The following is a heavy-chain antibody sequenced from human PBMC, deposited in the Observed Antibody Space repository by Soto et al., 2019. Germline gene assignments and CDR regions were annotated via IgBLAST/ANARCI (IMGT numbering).Heavy chain of an antibody. CDR3: ARVTHHLVVVVAAIDY. D-gene: IGHD2-15*01. J-gene: IGHJ4*02. CDR1: GFTFSSYA. CDR2: ISYDGSNK. V-gene: IGHV3-30-3*01. Sequence: QVQLVESGGGVVQPGRSLRLSCAASGFTFSSYAMHWVRQAPGKGLEWVAVISYDGSNKYYADSVKGRFTISRDTSQHPLSLKLTRLRAEDRVVYYCARVTHHLVVVVAAIDYWGQGTLVTVSS.